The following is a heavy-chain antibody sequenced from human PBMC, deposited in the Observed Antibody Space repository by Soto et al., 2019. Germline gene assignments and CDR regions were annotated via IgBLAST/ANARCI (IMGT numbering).Heavy chain of an antibody. CDR1: GYTFTSYG. D-gene: IGHD3-10*02. CDR3: ARDLFLGSGSHYNASGYYYGVDV. CDR2: ISAYNGNT. V-gene: IGHV1-18*01. J-gene: IGHJ6*02. Sequence: GASVKVSCKASGYTFTSYGISWVRQAPGQGLEWMGWISAYNGNTNYAQKLQGRVTMTTDASTSTAYMELRSLRSDDTAVYYCARDLFLGSGSHYNASGYYYGVDVWGQGTTVTVSS.